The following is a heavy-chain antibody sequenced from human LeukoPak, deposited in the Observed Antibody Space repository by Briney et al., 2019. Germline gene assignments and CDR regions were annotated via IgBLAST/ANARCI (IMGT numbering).Heavy chain of an antibody. D-gene: IGHD3-16*01. CDR3: AGRRVLDASFDY. Sequence: GGSLRLSCAASGFTVSNNYMSWVRQAPGKGLEWVSVIYSGDNTYYVESVKGRFTISRDNSKNTLFLQMNRLRAEDTAVYYCAGRRVLDASFDYWGQGTLVTVAS. V-gene: IGHV3-66*02. J-gene: IGHJ4*02. CDR1: GFTVSNNY. CDR2: IYSGDNT.